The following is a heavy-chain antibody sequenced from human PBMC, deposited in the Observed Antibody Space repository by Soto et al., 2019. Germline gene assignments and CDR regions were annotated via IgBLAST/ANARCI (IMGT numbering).Heavy chain of an antibody. V-gene: IGHV4-61*01. CDR1: GGPVSSGSYY. D-gene: IGHD3-10*01. CDR2: IYYSGST. CDR3: ARGPYYYGSGSYYRGRWFDP. Sequence: SETLSLTCTVSGGPVSSGSYYWSWVRQPPGKGLEWIGYIYYSGSTNYNPSLRGRVTILVDTSKNQFSLQLSSVTAADTAVYYCARGPYYYGSGSYYRGRWFDPWGQGTLVTVSS. J-gene: IGHJ5*02.